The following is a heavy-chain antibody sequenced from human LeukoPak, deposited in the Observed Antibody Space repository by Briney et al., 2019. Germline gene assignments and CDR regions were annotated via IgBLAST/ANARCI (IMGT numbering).Heavy chain of an antibody. CDR1: GVTFSGYS. CDR2: ITATSLHI. V-gene: IGHV3-21*03. D-gene: IGHD2-2*01. Sequence: GGSLRLSCAASGVTFSGYSMNWVRQAPGKGLEWVSAITATSLHIYYADSVKGRFTISRDNAKNSLYLQMNSLKNEDTAVYYCTTDCLRGSASCYGFDIWGQGTLVTVSS. J-gene: IGHJ3*02. CDR3: TTDCLRGSASCYGFDI.